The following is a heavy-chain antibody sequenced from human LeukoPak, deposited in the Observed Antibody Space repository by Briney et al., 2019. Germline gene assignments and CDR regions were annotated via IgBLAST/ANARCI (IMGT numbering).Heavy chain of an antibody. Sequence: ASVKVSCKVSGYTLTELSMHWVRQAPGKGLEWMGGFDPEDGETIYAQKFQGRVTMTEDTSTDTACMELSSLRSEDTAVYYCATELWFGELYGAFDIWGQGTMVTVSS. CDR1: GYTLTELS. V-gene: IGHV1-24*01. D-gene: IGHD3-10*01. CDR2: FDPEDGET. CDR3: ATELWFGELYGAFDI. J-gene: IGHJ3*02.